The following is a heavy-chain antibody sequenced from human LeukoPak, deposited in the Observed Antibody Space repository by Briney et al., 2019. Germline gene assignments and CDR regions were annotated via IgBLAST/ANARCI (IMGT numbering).Heavy chain of an antibody. D-gene: IGHD1-26*01. V-gene: IGHV1-18*04. CDR3: ASYSGSYPDAFDI. J-gene: IGHJ3*02. CDR1: GYTFTGYY. Sequence: GASVKVSCKASGYTFTGYYMHWVRQAPGQGLEWMGWISAYNGNTNYAQKLQGRVTMTTDTSTSTAYMELRSLRSDDTAVYYCASYSGSYPDAFDIWGQGTMVTVSS. CDR2: ISAYNGNT.